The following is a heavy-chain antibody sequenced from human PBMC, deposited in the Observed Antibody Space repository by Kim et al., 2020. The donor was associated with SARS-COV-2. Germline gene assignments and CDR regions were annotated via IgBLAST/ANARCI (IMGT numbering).Heavy chain of an antibody. V-gene: IGHV3-7*01. CDR2: IKEDASDE. D-gene: IGHD3-16*01. CDR1: GFTFSTHY. Sequence: GGSLRLSCEASGFTFSTHYMSWVRQAPGKGLEWVANIKEDASDESYADTVKGRFTISRENARNSLYLQMNNLRVEDTAVYYCAKGWGFDNWGQGTLVTVS. J-gene: IGHJ4*02. CDR3: AKGWGFDN.